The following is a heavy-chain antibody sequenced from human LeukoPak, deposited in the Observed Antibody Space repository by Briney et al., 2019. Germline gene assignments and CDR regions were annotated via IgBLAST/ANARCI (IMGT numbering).Heavy chain of an antibody. V-gene: IGHV3-43*01. CDR3: AKDEIAAGAFHYFDY. J-gene: IGHJ4*02. D-gene: IGHD6-13*01. CDR2: ISWDGGST. Sequence: PGGSLRLSCAASGFTFDDYTMHWVRQAPGKGLEWVSLISWDGGSTYYADSVKGRFTISRDNSKNSLNLQMNSLRTEDTALYYCAKDEIAAGAFHYFDYWGQGTLVTVSS. CDR1: GFTFDDYT.